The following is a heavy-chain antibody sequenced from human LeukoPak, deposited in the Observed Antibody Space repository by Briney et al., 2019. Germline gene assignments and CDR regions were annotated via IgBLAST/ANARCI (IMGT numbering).Heavy chain of an antibody. CDR3: ARGVVRGVPFDY. Sequence: SETLSLTCAVYGGSFSGYYWSWIRQPPGKGLEWIGEINHSGSTNYNPSLKSRVTISVDTSKNQFSLKLSSVTAADTAVYYCARGVVRGVPFDYWGQGTLVTVSS. V-gene: IGHV4-34*01. J-gene: IGHJ4*02. CDR2: INHSGST. CDR1: GGSFSGYY. D-gene: IGHD3-10*01.